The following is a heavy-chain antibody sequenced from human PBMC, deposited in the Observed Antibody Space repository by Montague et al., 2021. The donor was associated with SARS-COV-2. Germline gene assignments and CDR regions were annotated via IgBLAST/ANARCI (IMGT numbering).Heavy chain of an antibody. CDR2: IYSSGTT. CDR1: GGSIRSSDNY. D-gene: IGHD3-10*01. CDR3: ARDLGGIDV. V-gene: IGHV4-31*03. Sequence: TLSLTCTVSGGSIRSSDNYWSWIRQHPGKGLEWIGYIYSSGTTXYNPSLRSRVTISVDTSKKQFSLKLSSVTAADTAVYYCARDLGGIDVWGQGTTVIVSS. J-gene: IGHJ6*02.